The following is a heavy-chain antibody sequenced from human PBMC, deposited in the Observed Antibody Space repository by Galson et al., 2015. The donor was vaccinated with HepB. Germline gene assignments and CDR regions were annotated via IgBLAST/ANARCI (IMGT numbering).Heavy chain of an antibody. J-gene: IGHJ4*02. D-gene: IGHD5-18*01. CDR2: INPNSGDR. CDR1: GYTFTSYD. CDR3: ARRRMGRYTALDY. Sequence: SVTVSCKASGYTFTSYDINWVRQATGQGPDWMGSINPNSGDRAYALSFQGRVNMTRNTSTNTAYMELSSLRLEDTAIYYCARRRMGRYTALDYWGQGTLVTVSS. V-gene: IGHV1-8*01.